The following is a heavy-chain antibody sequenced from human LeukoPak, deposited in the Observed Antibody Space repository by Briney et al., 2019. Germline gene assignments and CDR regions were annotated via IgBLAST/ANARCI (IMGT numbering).Heavy chain of an antibody. CDR1: GYTFTNYV. Sequence: GASVKVSCKASGYTFTNYVMSWVRQAPGQSFEWMGWINADNGDTKYSQKFQGRVTITIDTSARTAYMELRRLKSEDTAVYYCARERDYYDTNVYPNNWFDPWGQGTLVTVSS. D-gene: IGHD3-22*01. CDR3: ARERDYYDTNVYPNNWFDP. CDR2: INADNGDT. V-gene: IGHV1-3*01. J-gene: IGHJ5*02.